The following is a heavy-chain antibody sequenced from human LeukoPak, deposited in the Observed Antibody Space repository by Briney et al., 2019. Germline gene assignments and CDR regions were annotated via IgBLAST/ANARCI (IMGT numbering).Heavy chain of an antibody. CDR3: ARQLNGLGYCSGGSCYSGIVY. Sequence: SVKVSCKASGGTFSSYAISWVRQAPGQGLEWMGGIVPIFGAARYAQKFQGRVTITADKSTSTAYLDLSSLRSEDTAVYYCARQLNGLGYCSGGSCYSGIVYWGQGTLVTVSS. D-gene: IGHD2-15*01. CDR1: GGTFSSYA. J-gene: IGHJ4*02. V-gene: IGHV1-69*06. CDR2: IVPIFGAA.